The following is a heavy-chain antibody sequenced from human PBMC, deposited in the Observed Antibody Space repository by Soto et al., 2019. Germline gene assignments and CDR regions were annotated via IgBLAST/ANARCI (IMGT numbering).Heavy chain of an antibody. CDR1: GGSIRSYN. CDR2: IYYSGST. CDR3: ARRYGGAFDI. V-gene: IGHV4-59*08. D-gene: IGHD3-10*01. J-gene: IGHJ3*02. Sequence: SETLSLTCTVSGGSIRSYNWNWIRQPPGKGLEWIGYIYYSGSTNYNPSLKSRVTISVDTSKNQFSLKLSSVTAADTAVYYCARRYGGAFDIWGQGTMVTVS.